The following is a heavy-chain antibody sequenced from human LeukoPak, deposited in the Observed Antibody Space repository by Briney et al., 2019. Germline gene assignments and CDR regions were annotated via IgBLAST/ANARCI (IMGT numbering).Heavy chain of an antibody. CDR2: IYHSGST. V-gene: IGHV4-4*02. Sequence: RASETLSLTCAVSGGSISSSNWWSWVRQPPGKGLEWIGEIYHSGSTNYNPSLKSRVTISVDKSKNQFSLKLSSVTAADTAVYYCARTSGYDSSEYYYGMDVWGQGTTVTVSS. CDR1: GGSISSSNW. D-gene: IGHD5-12*01. CDR3: ARTSGYDSSEYYYGMDV. J-gene: IGHJ6*02.